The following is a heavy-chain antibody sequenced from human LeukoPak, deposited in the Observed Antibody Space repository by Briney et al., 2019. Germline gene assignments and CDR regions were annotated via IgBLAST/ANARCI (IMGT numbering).Heavy chain of an antibody. J-gene: IGHJ4*02. Sequence: GGSLRLSCAASGFTFSNYAMSWVRQAPGQGLEWVSTISSSGGSTYYADSVKGRFTVSRDNSKNTLYLQMNSLRAEDTALFYCAKFGYGDYGYFDYWGQGTLVTVSS. CDR2: ISSSGGST. CDR3: AKFGYGDYGYFDY. V-gene: IGHV3-23*01. CDR1: GFTFSNYA. D-gene: IGHD4-17*01.